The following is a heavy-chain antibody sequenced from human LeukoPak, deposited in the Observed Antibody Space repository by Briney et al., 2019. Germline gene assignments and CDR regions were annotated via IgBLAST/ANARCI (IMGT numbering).Heavy chain of an antibody. J-gene: IGHJ5*02. CDR2: IYHSGST. CDR1: GGSISSSSYY. D-gene: IGHD2-8*01. Sequence: SETLSLTCTVSGGSISSSSYYWGWIRQPPGKGLEWIGSIYHSGSTYYNPSLKSRVTISVDTSKNQFSLKLSSVTAADTAVYYCARDPRTNGVSGWFDPWGQGTLVTVPS. V-gene: IGHV4-39*07. CDR3: ARDPRTNGVSGWFDP.